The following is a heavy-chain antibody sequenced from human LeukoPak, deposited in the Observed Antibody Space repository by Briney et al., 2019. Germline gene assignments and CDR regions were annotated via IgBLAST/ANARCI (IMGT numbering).Heavy chain of an antibody. Sequence: GGSLRLSCAASGFTFSSYAMSWVRQAPGKGLEWVSAISGSGGSTYYADSVKGRFTISRGNSKNTLYLQMNSLRAEATAVYYCAKDPTSIAARPHYFDYWGQGTLVTVSS. V-gene: IGHV3-23*01. J-gene: IGHJ4*02. CDR3: AKDPTSIAARPHYFDY. CDR2: ISGSGGST. D-gene: IGHD6-6*01. CDR1: GFTFSSYA.